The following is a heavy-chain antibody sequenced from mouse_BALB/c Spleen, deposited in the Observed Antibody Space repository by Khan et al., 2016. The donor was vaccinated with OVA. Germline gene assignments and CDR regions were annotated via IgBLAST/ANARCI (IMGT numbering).Heavy chain of an antibody. J-gene: IGHJ2*01. CDR3: AKGGYYENSLFDY. D-gene: IGHD1-1*01. V-gene: IGHV1-84*02. CDR1: GFTFTDYY. Sequence: QVQLKQSGPELVKPGASVKISCKASGFTFTDYYIHWVKKKPGQGLEWIGWIYPGSGNTKYNEKLQDMATLTVATSSTTAYMQLSSLTSEDTAVYFCAKGGYYENSLFDYWGQDTTLTGSS. CDR2: IYPGSGNT.